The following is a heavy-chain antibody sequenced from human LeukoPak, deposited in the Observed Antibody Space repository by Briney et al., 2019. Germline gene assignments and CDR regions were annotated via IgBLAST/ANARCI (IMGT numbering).Heavy chain of an antibody. D-gene: IGHD2-15*01. CDR3: ASLLIRGYFDY. V-gene: IGHV3-66*01. CDR2: IYSGGST. CDR1: GFTVSSNY. Sequence: GGSLRLSCAASGFTVSSNYMSWVRQAPGKGLEWVSVIYSGGSTYYADSVKGRFTISRDNSKNTLYLQMNSLRAEDTAVYYCASLLIRGYFDYWGQGTLVTVSS. J-gene: IGHJ4*02.